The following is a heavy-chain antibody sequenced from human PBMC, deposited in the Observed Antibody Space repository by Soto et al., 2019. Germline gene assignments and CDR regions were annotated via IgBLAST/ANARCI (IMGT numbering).Heavy chain of an antibody. CDR2: LYYTGST. CDR3: ARGPIAVVRRYFDS. CDR1: GGSFSGYY. D-gene: IGHD2-21*01. J-gene: IGHJ4*02. Sequence: SETLSLTCTVYGGSFSGYYWNWIRQSPGKGLEWIGHLYYTGSTNYNPSLKSRVTISVDTSKNQFFLNLTSVTAADTAVYYCARGPIAVVRRYFDSWGQGTLVTVSS. V-gene: IGHV4-59*01.